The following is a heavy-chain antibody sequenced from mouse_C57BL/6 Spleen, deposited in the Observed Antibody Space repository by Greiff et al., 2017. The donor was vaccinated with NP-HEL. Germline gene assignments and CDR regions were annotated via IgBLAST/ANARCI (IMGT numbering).Heavy chain of an antibody. V-gene: IGHV1-42*01. J-gene: IGHJ3*01. CDR3: ASLLPFAY. CDR1: GYSFTGYY. Sequence: EVKLQQSGPELVKPGASVKISCKASGYSFTGYYMNWVKQSPEKSLEWIGEINPSTGGTTYNQKFKAKATLTVDKSSSTAYMQLKSLTSEDSAVYYCASLLPFAYWGQGTLVTVSA. D-gene: IGHD2-10*01. CDR2: INPSTGGT.